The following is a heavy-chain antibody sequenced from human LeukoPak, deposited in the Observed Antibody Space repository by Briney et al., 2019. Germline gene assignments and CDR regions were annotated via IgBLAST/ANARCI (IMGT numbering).Heavy chain of an antibody. CDR1: GYTFDTYG. CDR2: TSGYSGHT. Sequence: GASVKVSCKASGYTFDTYGISWVRQAPGQGLEWMGWTSGYSGHTKYAQKFHDRVTLTTDTSTSTAYMEMRSLRSDDTAVYYCARIQSAGTSDAFDIWGQGTMLTVS. D-gene: IGHD3-10*01. J-gene: IGHJ3*02. V-gene: IGHV1-18*01. CDR3: ARIQSAGTSDAFDI.